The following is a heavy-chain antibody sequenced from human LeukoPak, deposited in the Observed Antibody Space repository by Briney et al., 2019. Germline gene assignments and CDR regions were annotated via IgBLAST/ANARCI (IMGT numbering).Heavy chain of an antibody. V-gene: IGHV4-34*01. J-gene: IGHJ4*02. CDR3: ARGTLYRGWSYYLDF. D-gene: IGHD6-19*01. CDR1: GGSFSGHL. Sequence: SETLSLTCEVSGGSFSGHLWTWIRQPPGKALEWIGSVYYSGTTSYNPSLKSRVTISVDMSKNHFSLRLRSVTAADTAMYYCARGTLYRGWSYYLDFWGQGSQVTVSS. CDR2: VYYSGTT.